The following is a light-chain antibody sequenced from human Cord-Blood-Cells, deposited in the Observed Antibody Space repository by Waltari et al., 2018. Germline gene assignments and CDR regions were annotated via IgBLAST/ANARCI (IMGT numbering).Light chain of an antibody. CDR1: QDISNY. V-gene: IGKV1-33*01. Sequence: DIQMTQSPSSLSASVGDRVTITCQASQDISNYLNWYQQKPGKAPELLIYDASNLETGVPSRFSGSGSGTEVAFTISSLQPEDIAAYYCQQYDNLPVTFGGGTKVEIK. CDR2: DAS. J-gene: IGKJ4*02. CDR3: QQYDNLPVT.